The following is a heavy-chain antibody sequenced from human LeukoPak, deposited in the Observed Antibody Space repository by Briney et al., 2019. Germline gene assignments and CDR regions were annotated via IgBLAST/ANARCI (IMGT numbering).Heavy chain of an antibody. D-gene: IGHD3-22*01. Sequence: GGSLRLSCAASGFTFDSYAMSWVRQAPGQGLEWVSHITDSGGNTYYADSVKGRFTISRDNSKSTLYLQMNGLRAEDTAVYYCAREATPRPNSSGFYYGYWGQGTLVTVSS. J-gene: IGHJ4*02. CDR2: ITDSGGNT. V-gene: IGHV3-23*01. CDR1: GFTFDSYA. CDR3: AREATPRPNSSGFYYGY.